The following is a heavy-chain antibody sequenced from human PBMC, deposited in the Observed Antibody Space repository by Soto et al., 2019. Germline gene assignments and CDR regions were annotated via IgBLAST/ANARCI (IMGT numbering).Heavy chain of an antibody. CDR2: INPGNGNT. D-gene: IGHD3-16*01. V-gene: IGHV1-3*01. Sequence: ASVKVSCKASGYTFTNYAIHWVRQAPGQRLEWMGWINPGNGNTKYSQNSAKGRFTISRDNAKNTLYLQISSLRAEDTAIYYCVKDANVGELGYWGQGTLVTVSS. J-gene: IGHJ4*02. CDR1: GYTFTNYA. CDR3: VKDANVGELGY.